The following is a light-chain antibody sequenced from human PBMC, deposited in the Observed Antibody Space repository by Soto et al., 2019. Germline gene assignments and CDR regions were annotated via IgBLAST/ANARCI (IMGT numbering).Light chain of an antibody. CDR1: QGYRSY. Sequence: IQMTQSPSFLSASLGDRVTITCRASQGYRSYLAWYQQKPGKAPKLLIYAASTLHSGVSSRFSGSGSGTEFTLTISSLQPEDFATYYCQHFNSYSFTFGRGTKVDIK. CDR3: QHFNSYSFT. J-gene: IGKJ4*01. CDR2: AAS. V-gene: IGKV1-9*01.